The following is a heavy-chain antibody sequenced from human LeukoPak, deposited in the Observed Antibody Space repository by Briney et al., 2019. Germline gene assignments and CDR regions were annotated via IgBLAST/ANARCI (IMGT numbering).Heavy chain of an antibody. CDR3: AKEKWSGSPFDY. Sequence: QPGGSLRLSCAASGFSFDDYAMYWVRQAPGKGLEWVSLISGDGGSIYYADSVKGRFTISRDNSENSLYLQMNSLRSEDTALYYCAKEKWSGSPFDYWGQGTLVTVSS. CDR2: ISGDGGSI. J-gene: IGHJ4*02. D-gene: IGHD1-26*01. V-gene: IGHV3-43*02. CDR1: GFSFDDYA.